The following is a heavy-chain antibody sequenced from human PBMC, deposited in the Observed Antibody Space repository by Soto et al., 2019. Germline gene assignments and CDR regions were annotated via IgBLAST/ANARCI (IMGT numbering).Heavy chain of an antibody. Sequence: GASVKVSCKASGGTFSSYAISWVRQAPGQGLEWMGGIIPIFGTANYAQKFQGRVTITADESTSTAYMELSSLRSEDTAVYYCARDKEYCTNGVCSTDAFDIWGQGTMVTVSS. CDR3: ARDKEYCTNGVCSTDAFDI. CDR1: GGTFSSYA. J-gene: IGHJ3*02. V-gene: IGHV1-69*13. D-gene: IGHD2-8*01. CDR2: IIPIFGTA.